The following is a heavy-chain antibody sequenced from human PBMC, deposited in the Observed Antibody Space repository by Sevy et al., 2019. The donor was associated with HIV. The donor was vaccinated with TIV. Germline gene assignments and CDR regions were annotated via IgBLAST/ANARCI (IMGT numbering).Heavy chain of an antibody. Sequence: ASVKVSCKASGYTFTSYGISWVRQAPGQGLEWMGWISAYNGNTNYAQKLQDRVTMTTDTSTSTAYMELRSLRSDDTAVYYCARDRGAYDSSGYYKYYFDYWGQGTLVTVSS. CDR2: ISAYNGNT. D-gene: IGHD3-22*01. J-gene: IGHJ4*02. CDR1: GYTFTSYG. CDR3: ARDRGAYDSSGYYKYYFDY. V-gene: IGHV1-18*04.